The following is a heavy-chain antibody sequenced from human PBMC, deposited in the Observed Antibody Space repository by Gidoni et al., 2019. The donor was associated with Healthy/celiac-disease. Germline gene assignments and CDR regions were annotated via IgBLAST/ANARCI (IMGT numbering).Heavy chain of an antibody. CDR3: ARLLWFGELCWFDP. D-gene: IGHD3-10*01. J-gene: IGHJ5*02. CDR1: GFSLRTSGVG. V-gene: IGHV2-5*01. Sequence: QITLKESGPTLVKPTQTLTLTCTFSGFSLRTSGVGVGWIRQPPGKALEWLALIYWNDDKRYSPSLKSRLTITKDTSKNQVVLTMTNMDPVDTATYYCARLLWFGELCWFDPWGQGTLVTVSS. CDR2: IYWNDDK.